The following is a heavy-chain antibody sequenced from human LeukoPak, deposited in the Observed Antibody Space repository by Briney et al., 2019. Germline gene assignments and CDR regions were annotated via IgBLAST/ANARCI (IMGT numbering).Heavy chain of an antibody. Sequence: SETLSFTGTVPGGSISSSGYSRGWIRQPPGKGLEWIASIYYSGSTYYNPSLKTRVTIYVDTSNKQFSLKVNSVTAAVTAVYYCAMSGSGTSYKEQFDYWGQGTLVTVSS. D-gene: IGHD3-10*01. CDR2: IYYSGST. V-gene: IGHV4-39*01. CDR1: GGSISSSGYS. CDR3: AMSGSGTSYKEQFDY. J-gene: IGHJ4*02.